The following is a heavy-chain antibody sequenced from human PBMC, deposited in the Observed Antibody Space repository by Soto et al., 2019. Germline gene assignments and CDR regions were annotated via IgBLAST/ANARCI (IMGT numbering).Heavy chain of an antibody. D-gene: IGHD3-22*01. CDR3: ARYHAGNYDSSGYYYFWYYGMDV. V-gene: IGHV3-7*05. CDR2: IKQDGSEK. J-gene: IGHJ6*02. CDR1: GFTFSSYW. Sequence: PGASLRLSCAASGFTFSSYWMSWVRQAPGKGLEWVANIKQDGSEKYYVDSVKGRFTISRDNAKNSLYLQMNSLRAEDTAVYYCARYHAGNYDSSGYYYFWYYGMDVWGQGTTVTVSS.